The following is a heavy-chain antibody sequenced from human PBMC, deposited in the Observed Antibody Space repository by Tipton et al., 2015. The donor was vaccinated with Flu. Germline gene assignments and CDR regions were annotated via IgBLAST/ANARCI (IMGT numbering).Heavy chain of an antibody. CDR2: IYYSGAT. CDR3: ARTIVVVPAAMMWFDP. V-gene: IGHV4-39*07. CDR1: GDSISSSNYY. J-gene: IGHJ5*02. D-gene: IGHD2-2*01. Sequence: TLSLTCTVSGDSISSSNYYWGWIRQPPGKGLEWIGSIYYSGATYYSPSLKTRVTVSVDTSKNQFSLKLSSVTAADTAVYYCARTIVVVPAAMMWFDPWGQGTLVTVSS.